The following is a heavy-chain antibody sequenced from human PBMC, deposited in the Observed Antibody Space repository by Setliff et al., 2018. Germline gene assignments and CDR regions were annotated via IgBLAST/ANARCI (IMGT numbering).Heavy chain of an antibody. V-gene: IGHV1-2*02. CDR3: ARDRVSGWYITHDH. Sequence: GASVKVSCKASGYISTNYHIHWVRQAPGQGLEWMGWINPHSDDTHYAQNFQGRVTITMDTSISTVYMELSSLRSDDTAVYYCARDRVSGWYITHDHWGQGTLVTVSS. CDR2: INPHSDDT. J-gene: IGHJ4*02. CDR1: GYISTNYH. D-gene: IGHD6-19*01.